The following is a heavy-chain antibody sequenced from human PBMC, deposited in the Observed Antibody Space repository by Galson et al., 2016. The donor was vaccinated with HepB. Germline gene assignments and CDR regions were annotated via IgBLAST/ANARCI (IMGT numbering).Heavy chain of an antibody. CDR3: ARHSLGLTAAVSGPWFNI. CDR1: GYRFNRYW. V-gene: IGHV5-10-1*01. J-gene: IGHJ3*02. CDR2: INPSDSYT. D-gene: IGHD4-23*01. Sequence: QSGAEVTKPGESLKISCKGSGYRFNRYWIGWVRQMPGKGLEWMATINPSDSYTNYSPSFQGHVTISTDKSIRTAYLQWSSLQASDTAMYFCARHSLGLTAAVSGPWFNIWGQGTKVIVSS.